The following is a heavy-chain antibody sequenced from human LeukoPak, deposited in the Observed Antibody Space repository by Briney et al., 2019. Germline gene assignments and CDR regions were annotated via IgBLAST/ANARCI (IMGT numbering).Heavy chain of an antibody. Sequence: SVKVSCKASGGTFSSYAISWVRQAPGQGLEWMGRIIPILGIANYAQKFQGRVTMTEDTSTDTAYMELSSLRSEDTAVYYCATIGASVADTNYYYYYMDVWGKGTTVTVSS. CDR1: GGTFSSYA. J-gene: IGHJ6*03. V-gene: IGHV1-69*04. CDR2: IIPILGIA. D-gene: IGHD6-19*01. CDR3: ATIGASVADTNYYYYYMDV.